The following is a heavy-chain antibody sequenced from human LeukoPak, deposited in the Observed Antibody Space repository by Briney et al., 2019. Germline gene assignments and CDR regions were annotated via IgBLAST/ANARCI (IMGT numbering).Heavy chain of an antibody. D-gene: IGHD4-17*01. CDR3: ARLPGLYGDYDYYYYGMDV. V-gene: IGHV4-59*01. CDR1: GGSMSPYH. Sequence: PSETLSLTCTVSGGSMSPYHWGWIRQPPGKGLEWTGYIYYSGSTNYNPSLKSRVTISVDTSKNQFSLKLSSVTAADTAVYYCARLPGLYGDYDYYYYGMDVWGQGTTVTVSS. J-gene: IGHJ6*02. CDR2: IYYSGST.